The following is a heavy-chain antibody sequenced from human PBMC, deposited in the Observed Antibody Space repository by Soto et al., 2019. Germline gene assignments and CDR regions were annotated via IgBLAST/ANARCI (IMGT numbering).Heavy chain of an antibody. CDR2: ISSNGGST. Sequence: GGSLRLSCASSGFTFSSYAMHWVRQAPGKGLEYVSAISSNGGSTYYANSVKGRFTISRDNSKNTLYLQMGSLRAEDMAVYYCARQSYSSYYFDYWGQGTLVTVSS. CDR1: GFTFSSYA. D-gene: IGHD6-13*01. V-gene: IGHV3-64*01. J-gene: IGHJ4*02. CDR3: ARQSYSSYYFDY.